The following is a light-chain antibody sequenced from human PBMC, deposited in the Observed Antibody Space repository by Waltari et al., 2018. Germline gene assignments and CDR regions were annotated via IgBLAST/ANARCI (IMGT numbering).Light chain of an antibody. CDR1: TSDVVSYNS. V-gene: IGLV2-14*03. J-gene: IGLJ3*02. CDR3: SSQSSDNVVL. CDR2: GAS. Sequence: SALTQPASVSGSPGQSITIACTGATSDVVSYNSVSRYQDHPGHGPKVIIYGASDRPCGVSARFSGPQSRHTASLTLSGLQAEDEADYYCSSQSSDNVVLFGGGTKVTVL.